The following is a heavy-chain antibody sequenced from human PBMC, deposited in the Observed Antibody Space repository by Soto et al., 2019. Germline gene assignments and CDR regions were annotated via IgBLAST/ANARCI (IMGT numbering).Heavy chain of an antibody. Sequence: GGSLRLSCAASGFTFTNYAMSWVRQAPGKGLEWVSTIRVSDGSEKYADSVKGRFTISRDNSKNTLYLQMNNLRAEDTAVYYCAKDFTPDGYWDFDYWGQGTLVTVSS. V-gene: IGHV3-23*01. CDR1: GFTFTNYA. CDR2: IRVSDGSE. J-gene: IGHJ4*02. CDR3: AKDFTPDGYWDFDY. D-gene: IGHD4-17*01.